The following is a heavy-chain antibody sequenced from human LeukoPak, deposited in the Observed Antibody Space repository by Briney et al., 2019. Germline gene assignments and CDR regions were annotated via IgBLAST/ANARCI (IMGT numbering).Heavy chain of an antibody. D-gene: IGHD3-16*01. Sequence: GESLKISGKCSGYNFTSFWTGWARPMPGKGLEWMGIICPGASETRSRPPFRGQVTISADESISTAYLQWSSLKASDTAMYYCARLGTYDYVWGSPGDIWGQGTMVTVSS. CDR1: GYNFTSFW. J-gene: IGHJ3*02. CDR3: ARLGTYDYVWGSPGDI. V-gene: IGHV5-51*01. CDR2: ICPGASET.